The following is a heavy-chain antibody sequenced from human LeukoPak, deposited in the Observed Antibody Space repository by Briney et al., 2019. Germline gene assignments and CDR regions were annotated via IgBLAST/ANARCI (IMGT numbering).Heavy chain of an antibody. CDR1: GGTFSSCA. D-gene: IGHD5-12*01. Sequence: ASVKVSCKASGGTFSSCAISWVRQAPGQGLEWMGGIIPIFGTANYAQKFQGRVTITADKSTSTAYMELSSLRSEDTAVYYCARGGGYSGYGAFDIWGQGTMVTVSS. V-gene: IGHV1-69*06. J-gene: IGHJ3*02. CDR2: IIPIFGTA. CDR3: ARGGGYSGYGAFDI.